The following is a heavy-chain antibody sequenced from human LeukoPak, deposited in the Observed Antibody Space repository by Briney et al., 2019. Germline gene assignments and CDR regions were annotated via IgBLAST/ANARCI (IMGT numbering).Heavy chain of an antibody. CDR2: INHSGST. Sequence: SETLSLTCAVYGGSFSGYYWSWIRQPPGKGLEWIGEINHSGSTNYNPSLKSRVTISVDTSKNQFSLKLSSVTAADTAVYYCARDDSGTYDYWGQGTLVTVSS. J-gene: IGHJ4*02. CDR3: ARDDSGTYDY. D-gene: IGHD1-26*01. CDR1: GGSFSGYY. V-gene: IGHV4-34*01.